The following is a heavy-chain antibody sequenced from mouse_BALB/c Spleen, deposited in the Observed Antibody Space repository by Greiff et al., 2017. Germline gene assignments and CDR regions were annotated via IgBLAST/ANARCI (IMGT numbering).Heavy chain of an antibody. CDR2: ISSGGST. CDR3: AREGGYDGYYYYYAMDY. J-gene: IGHJ4*01. V-gene: IGHV5-6-5*01. D-gene: IGHD2-3*01. Sequence: EVQVVESGGGLVKPGGSLKLSCAASGFTFSSYAMSWVRQTPEKRLEWVASISSGGSTYYPDSVKGRFTISRDNARNILYLQMSSLRSEDTAMYYCAREGGYDGYYYYYAMDYWGQGTSVTVSS. CDR1: GFTFSSYA.